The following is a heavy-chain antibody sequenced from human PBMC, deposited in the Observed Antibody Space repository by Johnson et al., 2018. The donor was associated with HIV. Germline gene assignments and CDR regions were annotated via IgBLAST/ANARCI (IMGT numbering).Heavy chain of an antibody. CDR3: ATSSYDDVDSSAYDAHAVES. V-gene: IGHV3-64*07. CDR2: ISSNGGRT. D-gene: IGHD3-22*01. CDR1: GFTFSTYS. J-gene: IGHJ3*02. Sequence: EQLVESGGGLVQPGGSLRLSCAASGFTFSTYSMHWVRQAPGKGLEYVSTISSNGGRTYYTEAVKGRFTISRDNSKKTLYLQMGSLRAEDTALYYCATSSYDDVDSSAYDAHAVESWGQGTMVTVSS.